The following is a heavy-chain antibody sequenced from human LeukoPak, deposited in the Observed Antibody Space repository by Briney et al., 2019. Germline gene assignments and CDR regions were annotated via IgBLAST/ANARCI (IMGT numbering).Heavy chain of an antibody. V-gene: IGHV3-66*01. Sequence: GGSLRLSCAASGFTFDDYAMHWVRQAPGKGLEWVSVIYSGGSTYYADSVKGRFTISRDNSKNTLYLQMNSLRAEDTAVYYCASGSHGHSYYYYYMDVWGKGTTVTISS. D-gene: IGHD1-26*01. J-gene: IGHJ6*03. CDR3: ASGSHGHSYYYYYMDV. CDR2: IYSGGST. CDR1: GFTFDDYA.